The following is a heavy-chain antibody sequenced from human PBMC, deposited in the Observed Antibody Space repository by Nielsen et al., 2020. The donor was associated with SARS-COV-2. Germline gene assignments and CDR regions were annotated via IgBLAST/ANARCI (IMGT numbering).Heavy chain of an antibody. Sequence: GGSLRLSCAASGFTFSSYWMHWVRQAPGKGLVWVSHILSDGSTINYADSVRGRFTISRDNAKNTLYLQMNSLRAEDTAVYYCARDFYGSGSFPDYWGQGTLVTVSS. D-gene: IGHD3-10*01. J-gene: IGHJ4*02. CDR1: GFTFSSYW. V-gene: IGHV3-74*01. CDR3: ARDFYGSGSFPDY. CDR2: ILSDGSTI.